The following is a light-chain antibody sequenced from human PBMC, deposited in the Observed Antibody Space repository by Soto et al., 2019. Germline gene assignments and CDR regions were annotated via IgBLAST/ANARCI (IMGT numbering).Light chain of an antibody. CDR2: ATS. CDR1: QSSSSSY. Sequence: EIVLTQSPGTLSLSPGERATLSCRTSQSSSSSYLAWSQQKPGQAPRLLISATSSRATGVPDRFSGSGSVTDFTITISRLETEESAVYYCHQYVSSPPAWGFGQGTKVEIK. V-gene: IGKV3-20*01. CDR3: HQYVSSPPAWG. J-gene: IGKJ1*01.